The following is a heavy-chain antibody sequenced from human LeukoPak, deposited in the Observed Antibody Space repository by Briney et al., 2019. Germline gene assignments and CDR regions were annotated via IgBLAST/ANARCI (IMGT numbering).Heavy chain of an antibody. D-gene: IGHD3-10*01. CDR2: IRYDGSNK. CDR3: AKDHGRDYYGSGRYDY. CDR1: GFTFSSYG. V-gene: IGHV3-30*02. J-gene: IGHJ4*02. Sequence: GGSLRLSCAASGFTFSSYGMHWVRQAPGKGLEWVAFIRYDGSNKYYADSVKGRFTISRDNSKNTLYLQMNSLRAEDTAVYYCAKDHGRDYYGSGRYDYWGQGTLVTVSS.